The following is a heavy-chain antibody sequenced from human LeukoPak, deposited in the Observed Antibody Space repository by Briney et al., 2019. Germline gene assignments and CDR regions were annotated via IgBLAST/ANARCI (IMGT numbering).Heavy chain of an antibody. J-gene: IGHJ5*02. V-gene: IGHV4-59*01. Sequence: PSETLSLTCTVSGGSISSYYWSWLRQPPGKGLEWIGYIYYSGSTNYNPSLKSRVTISVDTSKNQFSLKLSSVTAADTAVYYCARVSRNDDCFDPWGQGTLVTVSS. CDR1: GGSISSYY. CDR2: IYYSGST. CDR3: ARVSRNDDCFDP. D-gene: IGHD1-1*01.